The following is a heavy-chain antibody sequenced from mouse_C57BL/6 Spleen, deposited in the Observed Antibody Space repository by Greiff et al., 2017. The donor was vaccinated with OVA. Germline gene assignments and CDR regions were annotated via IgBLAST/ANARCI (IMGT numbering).Heavy chain of an antibody. CDR3: TRNKGCDDYAMDY. J-gene: IGHJ4*01. Sequence: EVHVVESGAGLVKPGGSLKLSCAASGFTFSSYAMSWVRQTPEKRLEWVAYISSGGDDIYYADTVKGRFTISRDNASNTLDLQMSSLKSEDAAMYYCTRNKGCDDYAMDYWGQGTTVTVSS. CDR2: ISSGGDDI. D-gene: IGHD2-13*01. CDR1: GFTFSSYA. V-gene: IGHV5-9-1*02.